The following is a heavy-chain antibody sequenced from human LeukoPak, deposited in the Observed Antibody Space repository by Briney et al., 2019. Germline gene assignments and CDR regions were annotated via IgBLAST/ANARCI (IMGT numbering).Heavy chain of an antibody. Sequence: SVKVSCKASGGTFSSYAISWVRQAPGQGLEWMGGIIPIFGTANYAQKFQGRVTITMDESTSTAYMELSSLRSEDTAVYYCASPIVATIPSLDYWGQGTLVTVSS. CDR3: ASPIVATIPSLDY. J-gene: IGHJ4*02. CDR2: IIPIFGTA. CDR1: GGTFSSYA. V-gene: IGHV1-69*05. D-gene: IGHD5-12*01.